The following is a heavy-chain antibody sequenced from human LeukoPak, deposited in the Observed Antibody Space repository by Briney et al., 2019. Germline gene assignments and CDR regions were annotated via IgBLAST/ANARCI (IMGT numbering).Heavy chain of an antibody. CDR1: GFTFSSYW. J-gene: IGHJ4*02. D-gene: IGHD3-22*01. CDR2: IGEDGSEK. V-gene: IGHV3-7*02. Sequence: PGGSLRLSCAASGFTFSSYWMTWVRQAPGKGLEWVANIGEDGSEKYYVDSVKGRFTISRDNAKNSLYLQVNSLRAEDTAVYYCARVGRYYDSSGYYYVGGDYWGQGTLVTVSS. CDR3: ARVGRYYDSSGYYYVGGDY.